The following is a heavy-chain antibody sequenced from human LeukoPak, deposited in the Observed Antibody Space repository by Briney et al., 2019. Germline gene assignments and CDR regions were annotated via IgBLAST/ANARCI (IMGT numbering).Heavy chain of an antibody. V-gene: IGHV3-48*02. CDR2: IGTSSSII. CDR1: GFTFSSYS. D-gene: IGHD4-23*01. Sequence: GGSLRLSCAASGFTFSSYSMNWVRQTPGKGPEWVSYIGTSSSIIYYADSVKGRFTISRDNAKNSLYLQMNSLRDEDTAVYYCARHDCAGNSGDYWGQGTLVTVSS. J-gene: IGHJ4*02. CDR3: ARHDCAGNSGDY.